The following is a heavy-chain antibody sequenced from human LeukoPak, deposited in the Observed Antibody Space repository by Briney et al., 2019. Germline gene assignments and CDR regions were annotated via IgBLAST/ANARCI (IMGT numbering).Heavy chain of an antibody. CDR3: AKAAWGYSGPTEPFYYYYYMDV. D-gene: IGHD5-18*01. CDR2: ISGSGGST. Sequence: GGSLRLSCAASGFTFSSSAMSWVRLAPGKGLEWVSAISGSGGSTYYADSVKGRFTISRDNSKNTLYLQMNSLRAEDTAVYYCAKAAWGYSGPTEPFYYYYYMDVWGKGTTVTVSS. J-gene: IGHJ6*03. CDR1: GFTFSSSA. V-gene: IGHV3-23*01.